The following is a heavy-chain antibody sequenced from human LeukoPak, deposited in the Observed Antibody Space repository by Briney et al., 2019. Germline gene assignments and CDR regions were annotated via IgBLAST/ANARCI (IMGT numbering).Heavy chain of an antibody. CDR2: ICSSSSYI. CDR3: ARALDGYDFWSGYVY. D-gene: IGHD3-3*01. Sequence: GGSLRLSCAASGFTFSSYSMNWVRQAPGKGLEWVSSICSSSSYIYYTDSVKGRFTISRDNAKNSLYLQMNSLRAEDTAVYYCARALDGYDFWSGYVYWGQGTLVTVSS. V-gene: IGHV3-21*01. J-gene: IGHJ4*02. CDR1: GFTFSSYS.